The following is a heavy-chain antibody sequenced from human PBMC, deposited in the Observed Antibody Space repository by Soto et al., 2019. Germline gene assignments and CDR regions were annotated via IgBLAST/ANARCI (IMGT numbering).Heavy chain of an antibody. D-gene: IGHD3-3*01. Sequence: ASVKVSCKASGYTFTSYGISWVRQAPGQGLEWMGWTSAYNGNTSYAQKLQGRVTMTTDTSTSTAYMELRSLRSDDTAVYYCARDRYWGSYYDFWSGYYFDYYYGMDVWGQGTTVTVSS. CDR3: ARDRYWGSYYDFWSGYYFDYYYGMDV. CDR2: TSAYNGNT. V-gene: IGHV1-18*01. J-gene: IGHJ6*02. CDR1: GYTFTSYG.